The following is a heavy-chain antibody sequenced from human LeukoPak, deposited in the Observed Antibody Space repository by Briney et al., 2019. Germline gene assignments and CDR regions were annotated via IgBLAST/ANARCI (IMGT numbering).Heavy chain of an antibody. V-gene: IGHV1-18*01. CDR2: ISAYNGNT. CDR1: GYTFTSYG. D-gene: IGHD3-3*01. CDR3: ARGRSPTHRRFDAFDI. Sequence: ASVKVSCKASGYTFTSYGISWVRQAPGQGLEWMGWISAYNGNTNYAQKLQGRVTMTTDTSTSTAYMELRSLRSDDTAVYYCARGRSPTHRRFDAFDIWGQGTMVTVSS. J-gene: IGHJ3*02.